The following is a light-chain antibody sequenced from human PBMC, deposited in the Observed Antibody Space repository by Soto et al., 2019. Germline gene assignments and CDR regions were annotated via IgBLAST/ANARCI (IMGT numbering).Light chain of an antibody. CDR3: SSYTSSSTLAYV. J-gene: IGLJ1*01. CDR1: SSDIGGYNY. V-gene: IGLV2-14*01. Sequence: QSALTQPASVSGSPGQSITSSCTGTSSDIGGYNYVSWYQQHPGKAPKLMIYDVSNRPSGVSNRVSGSKSGNTASLTISGLQAEDEADYYCSSYTSSSTLAYVFGSGTKLTVL. CDR2: DVS.